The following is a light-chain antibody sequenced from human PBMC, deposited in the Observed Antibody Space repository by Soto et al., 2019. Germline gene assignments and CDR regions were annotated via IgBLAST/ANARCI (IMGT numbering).Light chain of an antibody. V-gene: IGLV7-46*01. J-gene: IGLJ3*02. Sequence: QAVVTQEPSLTVSPGGTVTLTCGSSTGAVTSGHNPHWFQQKPGQAPRAVIYSTNNKHSWTPARFSGSLLGGRAALTLSGGRPDDGAKYYGLLVNSGVGLVFGGGTKPPVL. CDR2: STN. CDR1: TGAVTSGHN. CDR3: LLVNSGVGLV.